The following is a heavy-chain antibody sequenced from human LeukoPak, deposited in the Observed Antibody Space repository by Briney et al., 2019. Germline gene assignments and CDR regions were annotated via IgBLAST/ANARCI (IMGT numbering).Heavy chain of an antibody. J-gene: IGHJ5*02. CDR2: IYYSGNP. CDR1: GVSISSGDYY. D-gene: IGHD3-16*01. CDR3: ARDRGGVEDNWFDP. Sequence: PSQTLSLTCTVSGVSISSGDYYWRWIRQPPGKGLEWIGYIYYSGNPYYNPSLKSRVTTSVDTSKYQVSLKLSSVTAADTAVYYCARDRGGVEDNWFDPWGQGTLVTVSS. V-gene: IGHV4-30-4*01.